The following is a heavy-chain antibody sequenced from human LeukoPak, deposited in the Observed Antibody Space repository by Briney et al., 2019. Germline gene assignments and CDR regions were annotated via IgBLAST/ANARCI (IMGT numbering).Heavy chain of an antibody. J-gene: IGHJ6*02. Sequence: ASVKVSCKASGGTFSSYAISWVRQAPGQGLEWMGRIIPILGIANYAQKFQGRVTITADKSTSTAYMELSSLRSEDTAVYYCARGYYPPDYYYYGMDVWGQGTTVTVSS. V-gene: IGHV1-69*04. CDR3: ARGYYPPDYYYYGMDV. D-gene: IGHD3-16*01. CDR1: GGTFSSYA. CDR2: IIPILGIA.